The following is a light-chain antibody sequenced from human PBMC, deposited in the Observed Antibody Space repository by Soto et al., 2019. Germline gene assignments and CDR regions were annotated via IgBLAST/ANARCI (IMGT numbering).Light chain of an antibody. Sequence: EIVLTQSPGTLSLSPGERATLSCRASQSVPSTYLAWYQQRPGQAPRLLIYGVSTRAPGIPDRFSGSGSGTDFTLTISILDPEDVAVYFCQQYGHSPPFTFGPGTKVDFK. J-gene: IGKJ3*01. CDR1: QSVPSTY. CDR2: GVS. V-gene: IGKV3-20*01. CDR3: QQYGHSPPFT.